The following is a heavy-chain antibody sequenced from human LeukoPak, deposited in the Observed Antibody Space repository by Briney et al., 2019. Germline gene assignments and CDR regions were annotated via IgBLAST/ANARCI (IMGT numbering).Heavy chain of an antibody. D-gene: IGHD3-10*01. CDR1: GGSVSGYY. CDR2: INHSGST. V-gene: IGHV4-34*01. CDR3: ARGHYYGSGSYYHGGYYYGMDV. Sequence: SETLSLTCAVYGGSVSGYYWSWIRQPPGKGLEWIGEINHSGSTNYNPSLKSRVTISVDTSKNQFSLKLSSVTAADTAVYYCARGHYYGSGSYYHGGYYYGMDVWGKGTTVTVSS. J-gene: IGHJ6*04.